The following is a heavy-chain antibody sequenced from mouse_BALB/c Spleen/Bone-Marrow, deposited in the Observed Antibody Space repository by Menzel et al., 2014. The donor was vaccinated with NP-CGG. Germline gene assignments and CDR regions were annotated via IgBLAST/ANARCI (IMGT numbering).Heavy chain of an antibody. CDR2: IDPANGNT. CDR3: ARRLRSAMDY. V-gene: IGHV14-3*02. J-gene: IGHJ4*01. CDR1: GFNIKDTY. D-gene: IGHD1-1*01. Sequence: EVQLQESGAELVKPGASAKLSCTATGFNIKDTYIHWVKQRPEQGLEWIGRIDPANGNTKYDPKFQGKATITADTSSNTAYLQLSSLTSEDTAVYYCARRLRSAMDYFGQGTSATVSS.